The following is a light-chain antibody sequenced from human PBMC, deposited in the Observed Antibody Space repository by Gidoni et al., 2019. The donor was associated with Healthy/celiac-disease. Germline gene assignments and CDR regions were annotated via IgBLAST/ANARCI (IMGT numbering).Light chain of an antibody. CDR3: QQYGSSSLT. Sequence: EIVLSPSPGTLSLSPGERATLSCRASQSVSSSYLACYQQKPGQAPRRLIYGASSRATGIPDRFSGSGSGTDFTLTISRLEPEDFAVYYCQQYGSSSLTFGGGTKVEIK. CDR1: QSVSSSY. J-gene: IGKJ4*01. V-gene: IGKV3-20*01. CDR2: GAS.